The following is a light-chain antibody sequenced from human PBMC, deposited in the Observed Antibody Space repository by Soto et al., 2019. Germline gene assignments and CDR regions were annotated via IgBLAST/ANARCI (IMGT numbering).Light chain of an antibody. J-gene: IGLJ1*01. CDR3: CSYAGSSTYV. CDR2: EGS. Sequence: QSVLTQPASVSGSPGQSITISCTGTSSDVGNYDLVSWYQQLPGKAPKFILYEGSKRPSGVSNRFSGSKSGNTASLTISGLQAQDEADYYCCSYAGSSTYVSGTGTKVTVL. V-gene: IGLV2-23*01. CDR1: SSDVGNYDL.